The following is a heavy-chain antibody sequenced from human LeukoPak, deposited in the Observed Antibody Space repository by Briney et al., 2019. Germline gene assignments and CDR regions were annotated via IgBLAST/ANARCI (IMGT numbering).Heavy chain of an antibody. V-gene: IGHV4-4*09. CDR2: IYTSGTT. D-gene: IGHD1-14*01. J-gene: IGHJ6*03. CDR1: GASIGAYY. CDR3: ARLGVNGTTPSFYHYMDV. Sequence: PSETLSLTCTVSGASIGAYYWSWIRQPPGKELEWLSYIYTSGTTNSNPSLKSRVTVSVDTSKNQFSLKLTSVTAADTAVYYCARLGVNGTTPSFYHYMDVWGKGTSVTVSS.